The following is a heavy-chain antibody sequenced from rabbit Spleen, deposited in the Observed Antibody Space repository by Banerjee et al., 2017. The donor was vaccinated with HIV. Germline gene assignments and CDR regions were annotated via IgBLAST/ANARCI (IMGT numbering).Heavy chain of an antibody. J-gene: IGHJ6*01. CDR2: IYNGDGST. D-gene: IGHD1-1*01. Sequence: QSLEESGGDLVKPGASLTLTCKASGFSFSSGYYMCWVRQAPGKGLEWIACIYNGDGSTYYANWAKGRFTISKTSSTTVTLQMTSLTAADTATYFCARDTSSSFSSYGMDLWGPGTLVTVS. V-gene: IGHV1S40*01. CDR3: ARDTSSSFSSYGMDL. CDR1: GFSFSSGYY.